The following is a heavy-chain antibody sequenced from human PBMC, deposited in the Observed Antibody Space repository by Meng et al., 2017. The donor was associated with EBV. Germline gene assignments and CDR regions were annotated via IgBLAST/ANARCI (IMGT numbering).Heavy chain of an antibody. CDR3: AHRRDEYSSSWYGWFDP. D-gene: IGHD6-13*01. Sequence: QIPFKESGPPLVKPTQTLTLTCTFSGFSLSTSGVGVGWIRQPPGKALEWLAHIYWDDDKRYSPSLKSRLTITKDTSKNQVVLTMTNMDPVDTATYYCAHRRDEYSSSWYGWFDPWGQGTLVTVSS. CDR1: GFSLSTSGVG. CDR2: IYWDDDK. V-gene: IGHV2-5*02. J-gene: IGHJ5*02.